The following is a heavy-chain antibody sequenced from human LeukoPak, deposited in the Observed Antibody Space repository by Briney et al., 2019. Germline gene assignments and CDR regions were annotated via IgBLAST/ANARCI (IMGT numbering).Heavy chain of an antibody. Sequence: GGSLRLSCAASGFTFNKYAMSWVRQAPGKGLEWVSGISDSGGSTYYADSVKGRFIISRDNSKNTLYLQMNSLRAEGTALYYCAKAWWNSHLGFDCWGQGTLVTVSS. V-gene: IGHV3-23*01. J-gene: IGHJ4*02. CDR1: GFTFNKYA. CDR2: ISDSGGST. D-gene: IGHD2-15*01. CDR3: AKAWWNSHLGFDC.